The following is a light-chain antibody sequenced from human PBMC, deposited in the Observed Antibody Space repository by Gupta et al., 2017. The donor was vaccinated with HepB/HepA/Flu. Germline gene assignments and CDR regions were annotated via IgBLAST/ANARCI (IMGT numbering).Light chain of an antibody. CDR2: RGS. CDR1: HSRVHNGGDTL. J-gene: IGKJ2*01. CDR3: GQYKHRPFT. V-gene: IGKV2-30*02. Sequence: VVLSHSPLSLPVTLGKPASILCNSSHSRVHNGGDTLLDWFQQRPGQAPRRLIYRGSNRDYGVPDRFRGSGSGTDFTLKISSGEAEDVGVYYCGQYKHRPFTFGQGTNVEIK.